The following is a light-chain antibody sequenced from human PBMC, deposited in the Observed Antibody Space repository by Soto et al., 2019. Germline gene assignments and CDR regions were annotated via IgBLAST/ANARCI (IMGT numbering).Light chain of an antibody. V-gene: IGLV1-40*03. CDR3: QSYGTSLSGLYV. CDR1: HIGAGQD. J-gene: IGLJ1*01. CDR2: DSN. Sequence: HIGAGQDVHWYRQLPGAAPKFLISDSNNRASGVPDRFSVSKSGASASLAITGLRAEDEGDYFCQSYGTSLSGLYVFGTGTKVTVL.